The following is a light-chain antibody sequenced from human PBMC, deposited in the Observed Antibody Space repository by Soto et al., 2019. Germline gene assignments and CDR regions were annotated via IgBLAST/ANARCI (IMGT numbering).Light chain of an antibody. V-gene: IGKV3-15*01. J-gene: IGKJ2*01. Sequence: ERVMTQSPATLSVSPGERATLSCRADQSVTSHLAWYQQKPGQAPRLLIYAASARTSGLPGRFSGSGSGTEFTLTISSLQSEDFAVYYCQQYNNWPYTFGQGTELEIK. CDR1: QSVTSH. CDR3: QQYNNWPYT. CDR2: AAS.